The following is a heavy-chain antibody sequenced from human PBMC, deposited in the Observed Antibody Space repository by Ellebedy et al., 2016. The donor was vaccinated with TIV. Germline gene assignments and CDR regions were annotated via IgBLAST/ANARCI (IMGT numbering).Heavy chain of an antibody. Sequence: AASVKVSCKASGYTLMSYGICWVRQAPGQGLEWMGWVSPYDGNTNYAQKFQGRVTMTIDTSTSTGYMELRSLRSDDTGVYYCARGFRYGSGRWPLDYWGQGTLVTVSS. J-gene: IGHJ4*02. D-gene: IGHD4-23*01. V-gene: IGHV1-18*01. CDR1: GYTLMSYG. CDR2: VSPYDGNT. CDR3: ARGFRYGSGRWPLDY.